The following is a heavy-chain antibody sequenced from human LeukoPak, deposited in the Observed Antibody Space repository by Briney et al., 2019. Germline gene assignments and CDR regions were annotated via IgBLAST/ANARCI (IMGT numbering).Heavy chain of an antibody. CDR3: VRGRSWFDP. V-gene: IGHV4-61*02. J-gene: IGHJ5*02. CDR1: GGSISSSSYY. CDR2: IYTSGST. Sequence: SETLSLTCTVSGGSISSSSYYWSWIRQPAGKGLEWIGRIYTSGSTNYNPSLKSRVTMSVDTSKNQFSLKLSSVTAADTAVYYCVRGRSWFDPWGQGTLVTVSS.